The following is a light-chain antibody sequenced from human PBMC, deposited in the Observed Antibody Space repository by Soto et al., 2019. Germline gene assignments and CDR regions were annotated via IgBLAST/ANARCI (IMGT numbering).Light chain of an antibody. CDR2: AAS. Sequence: DIQMTQSPSSLSASVGDRVTITCRASQSISSYLNWYQQKPGKAPKLLIYAASSLQSGVPSRFSGSGSGTDFTLTISSLQPEDFATYYCQQSYSTPSTVCQGTLLEIK. J-gene: IGKJ5*01. CDR3: QQSYSTPST. V-gene: IGKV1-39*01. CDR1: QSISSY.